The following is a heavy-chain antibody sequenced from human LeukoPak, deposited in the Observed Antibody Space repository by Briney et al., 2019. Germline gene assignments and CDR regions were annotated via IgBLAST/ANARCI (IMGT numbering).Heavy chain of an antibody. V-gene: IGHV1-2*02. Sequence: ASVKVSCKASAYTFTAYYVHWVRQAPGQGLEWMGWMNPNNGDTNYAQKFQGRVTMTRDTSISTAYMELSRLRSDDTAVYYCARESHSSSWYHYYYGMDVWGQGTTVTVSS. CDR1: AYTFTAYY. D-gene: IGHD6-13*01. CDR2: MNPNNGDT. CDR3: ARESHSSSWYHYYYGMDV. J-gene: IGHJ6*02.